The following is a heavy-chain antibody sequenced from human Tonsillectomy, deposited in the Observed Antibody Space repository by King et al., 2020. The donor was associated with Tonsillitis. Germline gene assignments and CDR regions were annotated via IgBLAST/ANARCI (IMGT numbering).Heavy chain of an antibody. CDR3: ARARDFYDSSGYSYYLDY. V-gene: IGHV4-31*03. CDR2: IHYSGST. D-gene: IGHD3-22*01. Sequence: QLQESGPGLAKPSQTLSLTCTVSGGSTSSAGYYWSWIRQHPGKGLEWVGFIHYSGSTYYNPSLKSRITISLDTSKNEFSLELSSVTAADTAVYYCARARDFYDSSGYSYYLDYWGQGTLVTVSS. CDR1: GGSTSSAGYY. J-gene: IGHJ4*02.